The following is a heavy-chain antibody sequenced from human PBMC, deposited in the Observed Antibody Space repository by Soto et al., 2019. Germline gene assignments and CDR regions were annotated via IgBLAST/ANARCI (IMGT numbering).Heavy chain of an antibody. V-gene: IGHV4-31*03. Sequence: QVQLQESGPGLVKPSQTLPLTCTVSGGSISSGGYYWSWIRQHPGKGLEWFGYIYYSGSTYYNPSLRSRVSISVDTSKNQFSLKLSSVTAADTAVYYCARSPDATVTAFDYWGQGTLVTVSS. CDR1: GGSISSGGYY. D-gene: IGHD4-17*01. CDR2: IYYSGST. CDR3: ARSPDATVTAFDY. J-gene: IGHJ4*02.